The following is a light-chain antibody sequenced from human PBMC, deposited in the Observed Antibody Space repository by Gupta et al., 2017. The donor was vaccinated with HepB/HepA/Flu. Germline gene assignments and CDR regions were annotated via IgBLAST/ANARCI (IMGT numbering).Light chain of an antibody. CDR3: YYAADNYSV. CDR1: ALARAY. J-gene: IGLJ1*01. Sequence: SYELTQPPSVSVSPGQTATITCSGDALARAYVRWFQQKPGQAPGLIMFKDTERPSGTPERFSGSSSGTKVTLTISGAQVEDEAYYYCYYAADNYSVFGAGTKVTGL. CDR2: KDT. V-gene: IGLV3-27*01.